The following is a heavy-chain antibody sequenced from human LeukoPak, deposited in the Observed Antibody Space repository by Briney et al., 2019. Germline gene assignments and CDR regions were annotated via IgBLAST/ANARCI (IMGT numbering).Heavy chain of an antibody. Sequence: GGSLRLSCAASGFTFSGYAMHWVRQAPGKGLEYVSAISSNGGSTYYANSVKGRFTISRDNSKNTLYLQMGSLRAEDMAVYYCARANWFDPWGQGTLVTVSS. CDR2: ISSNGGST. CDR1: GFTFSGYA. CDR3: ARANWFDP. V-gene: IGHV3-64*01. J-gene: IGHJ5*02.